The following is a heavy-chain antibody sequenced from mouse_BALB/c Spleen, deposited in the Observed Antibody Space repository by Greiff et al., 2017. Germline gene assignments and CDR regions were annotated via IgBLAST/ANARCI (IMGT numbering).Heavy chain of an antibody. Sequence: EVQRVESGGGLVQPKGSLKLSCAASGFTFNTYAMHWVCQAPGKGLEWVARIRSKSNNYATYYADSVKDRFTISRDDSQSMLYLQMNNLKTEDTAMYYCVREGLLYAMDYWGQGTSVTVSS. CDR3: VREGLLYAMDY. V-gene: IGHV10-3*03. J-gene: IGHJ4*01. CDR1: GFTFNTYA. D-gene: IGHD3-1*01. CDR2: IRSKSNNYAT.